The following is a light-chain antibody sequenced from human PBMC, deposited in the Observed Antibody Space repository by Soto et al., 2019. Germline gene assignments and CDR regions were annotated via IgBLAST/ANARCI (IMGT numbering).Light chain of an antibody. J-gene: IGKJ5*01. CDR2: EAS. CDR1: QAISSY. Sequence: DIQMTQSPSSVSASVGDTVTITCRASQAISSYLVWYQQKPGKAPKLLIYEASSLQSGVPSRFSGSRSGTDFNFTISSQQAEDFATYYCQQANSFPITFGQGTRLE. CDR3: QQANSFPIT. V-gene: IGKV1-12*01.